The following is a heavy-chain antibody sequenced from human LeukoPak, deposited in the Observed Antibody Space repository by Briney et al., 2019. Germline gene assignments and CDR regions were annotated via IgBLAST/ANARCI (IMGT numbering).Heavy chain of an antibody. Sequence: SGGSLRLSCAVSGFTVSGNYMSWIRQGPGKGLEWVSLIYSDDTTLYADSVKGRFTISRDISKNTLYLQMISLRAEDTAVYYCARRAGGYSHPYDYWGQGVLVTVSS. J-gene: IGHJ4*02. CDR1: GFTVSGNY. CDR2: IYSDDTT. V-gene: IGHV3-53*01. CDR3: ARRAGGYSHPYDY. D-gene: IGHD4-23*01.